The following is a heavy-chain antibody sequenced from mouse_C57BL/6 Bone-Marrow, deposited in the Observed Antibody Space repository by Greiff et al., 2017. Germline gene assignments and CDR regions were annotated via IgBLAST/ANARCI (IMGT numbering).Heavy chain of an antibody. CDR1: GFNIKDDY. CDR3: TTSARSYGTFDY. V-gene: IGHV14-4*01. D-gene: IGHD2-1*01. J-gene: IGHJ2*01. CDR2: IDPANGDT. Sequence: VQLQQSGAELVRPGASVKLSCTASGFNIKDDYMHWVKQRPEQGLEWIGWIDPANGDTGYASKFPGKATLTAATSSNTAYLQLSSLTSEDTAIYYCTTSARSYGTFDYWGQGTTLTVSS.